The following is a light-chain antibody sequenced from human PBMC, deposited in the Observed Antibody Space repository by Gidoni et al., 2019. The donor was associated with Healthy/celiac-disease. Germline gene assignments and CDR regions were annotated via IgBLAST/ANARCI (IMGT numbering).Light chain of an antibody. CDR2: DAS. V-gene: IGKV3-11*01. CDR1: QSVSSY. Sequence: EIVLTQSPATLSLSPWESATLSCRASQSVSSYLAWYQQKPGQAPRLLIYDASNRATGIPARFSGSESGTDFTLTISGLEPEDFAVYYCKQLGSFGQGTKLEIK. CDR3: KQLGS. J-gene: IGKJ2*04.